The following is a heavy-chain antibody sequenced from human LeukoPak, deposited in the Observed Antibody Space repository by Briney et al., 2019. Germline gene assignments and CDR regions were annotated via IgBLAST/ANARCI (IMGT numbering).Heavy chain of an antibody. V-gene: IGHV4-59*12. D-gene: IGHD3-9*01. J-gene: IGHJ4*02. CDR3: ARLRYFDWSFDY. Sequence: PSETLSLTCTVSGGSISSYYWSWIRQPPGKGLEWIGYIYYSGSTNYNPSLKSRVTISVDTSKNQFSLKLSSVTAADTAVYYCARLRYFDWSFDYWGQGTLVTVSS. CDR2: IYYSGST. CDR1: GGSISSYY.